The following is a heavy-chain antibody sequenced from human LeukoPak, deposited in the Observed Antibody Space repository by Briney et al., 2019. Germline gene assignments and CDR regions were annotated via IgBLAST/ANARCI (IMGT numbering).Heavy chain of an antibody. CDR2: IRYDGSNK. V-gene: IGHV3-30*02. CDR1: GFTFSGYG. CDR3: AKDSMWLLDKDGIDY. Sequence: GGSLRLSCAASGFTFSGYGMRWVRQAPGKGLEWVAFIRYDGSNKYYADSVKGRFTISRDNSKNTLYLQMNSLRAEDTAVYYCAKDSMWLLDKDGIDYWGQGTLVTVSS. J-gene: IGHJ4*02. D-gene: IGHD5-12*01.